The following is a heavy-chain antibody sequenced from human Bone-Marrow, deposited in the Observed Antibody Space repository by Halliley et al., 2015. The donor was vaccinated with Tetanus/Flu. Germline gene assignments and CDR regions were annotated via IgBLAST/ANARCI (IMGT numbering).Heavy chain of an antibody. V-gene: IGHV3-30*18. Sequence: SLRLSCAASGFTFRNYGMHWVRQAPGKGLEWVAVISWDGSAIYYADSVKGRLTISRDNSKNSLFLQMNSLRTEDTAVYYCAKGGCSGGICGGFDSWGQGTLVSVS. CDR3: AKGGCSGGICGGFDS. CDR1: GFTFRNYG. J-gene: IGHJ4*02. CDR2: ISWDGSAI. D-gene: IGHD2-15*01.